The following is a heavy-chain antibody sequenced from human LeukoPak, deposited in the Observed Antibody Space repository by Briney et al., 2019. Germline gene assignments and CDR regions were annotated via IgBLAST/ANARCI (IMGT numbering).Heavy chain of an antibody. CDR2: ISGSGDST. D-gene: IGHD3-22*01. Sequence: PGGSLRLSCAASGFTFSSYAMGWVRQAPGKGMEWVSAISGSGDSTYYADSVKGRFTISRDNSKNTLYLQMNSLRAEDTAVYYCAKFDVRYGYYDSSGYYAPFDYWGQGTLVTVSS. J-gene: IGHJ4*02. CDR1: GFTFSSYA. CDR3: AKFDVRYGYYDSSGYYAPFDY. V-gene: IGHV3-23*01.